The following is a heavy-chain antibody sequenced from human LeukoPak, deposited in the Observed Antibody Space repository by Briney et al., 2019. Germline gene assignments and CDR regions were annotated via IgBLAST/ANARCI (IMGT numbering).Heavy chain of an antibody. CDR1: AFIFSSYG. Sequence: GGSLRLSCAASAFIFSSYGMHWVRQAPGKGLEWVAVISYDGSNKYYADSVKGRFTISRDNSKNTLYLQMNSLRAEDTAVYYCAKDRGLRSNYFDYWGQGTLVTVSS. V-gene: IGHV3-30*18. CDR3: AKDRGLRSNYFDY. CDR2: ISYDGSNK. J-gene: IGHJ4*02. D-gene: IGHD4-17*01.